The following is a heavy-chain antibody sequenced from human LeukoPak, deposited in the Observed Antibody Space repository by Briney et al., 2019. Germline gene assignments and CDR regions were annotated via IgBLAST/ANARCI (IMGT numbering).Heavy chain of an antibody. Sequence: PSETLSLTCTVSGRSISNYYWTWIRQPAGKGLEWIGRIYNSGTTNYNPSLKSRVTMSVDTSKNQFSLKLSSVTAADTGVYYCARGRASYDYWGQGTLVTVSS. CDR3: ARGRASYDY. CDR1: GRSISNYY. CDR2: IYNSGTT. V-gene: IGHV4-4*07. J-gene: IGHJ4*02. D-gene: IGHD3-10*01.